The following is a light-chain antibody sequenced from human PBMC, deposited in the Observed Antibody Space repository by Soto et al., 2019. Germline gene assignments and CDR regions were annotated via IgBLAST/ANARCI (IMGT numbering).Light chain of an antibody. Sequence: EVVTKQSPATLSVSPGERAIFSCRASQSMSNKLAWYQHQPGQAPRLLIYASTTRATDIPARFSGSGSGTEFTLTITSLQSEDFAVYYCQQYAKWPYTVGQGTKMEIK. CDR3: QQYAKWPYT. CDR2: AST. CDR1: QSMSNK. V-gene: IGKV3-15*01. J-gene: IGKJ2*01.